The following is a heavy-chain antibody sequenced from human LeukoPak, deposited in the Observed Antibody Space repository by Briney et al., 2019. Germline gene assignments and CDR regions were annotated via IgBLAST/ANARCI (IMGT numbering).Heavy chain of an antibody. CDR3: AREVSGYVD. CDR1: GYTFPDYY. V-gene: IGHV1-2*02. Sequence: ASVQVSRKSSGYTFPDYYMHGVRQAPGQGVDWMGWINPNSGGTNYAQKFQGRVTMTRDTSISTAYMELSRLRSDDTAVYYCAREVSGYVDWGQGTLVTVSS. J-gene: IGHJ4*02. CDR2: INPNSGGT. D-gene: IGHD5-12*01.